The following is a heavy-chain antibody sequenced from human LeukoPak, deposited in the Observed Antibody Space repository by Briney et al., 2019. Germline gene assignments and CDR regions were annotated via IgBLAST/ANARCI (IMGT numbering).Heavy chain of an antibody. CDR1: GGSISNSSYY. Sequence: SETLSLTCTVSGGSISNSSYYWGWIRQPPGKGLEWIGSIYYSGSTYYNPSLKSRVTISVDTSKNQFSLKLSSVTAADTAVYYCARHGGITIYGVVDYWGQGTLVTVSS. V-gene: IGHV4-39*01. CDR2: IYYSGST. CDR3: ARHGGITIYGVVDY. J-gene: IGHJ4*02. D-gene: IGHD3-3*01.